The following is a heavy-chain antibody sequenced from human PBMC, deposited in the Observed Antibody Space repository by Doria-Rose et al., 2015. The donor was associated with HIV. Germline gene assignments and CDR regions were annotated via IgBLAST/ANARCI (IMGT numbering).Heavy chain of an antibody. Sequence: GKGLEWIGYIYYTGNTNSNPSLKSRVTISVDTSKNQFSLRLNSVTAADTAVYYCATDRGSGWTFDYWGQGTLVTVSS. D-gene: IGHD6-19*01. CDR3: ATDRGSGWTFDY. V-gene: IGHV4-59*01. J-gene: IGHJ4*02. CDR2: IYYTGNT.